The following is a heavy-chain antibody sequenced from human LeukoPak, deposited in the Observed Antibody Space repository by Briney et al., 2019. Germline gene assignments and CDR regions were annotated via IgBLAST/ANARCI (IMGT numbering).Heavy chain of an antibody. J-gene: IGHJ4*02. Sequence: GGSLRLSCAVSGFPFSNYAMSWVRQAPGKGLEWVSVIDGSGGNTNYADSVKGRFTISRDNSKNTLYLQMSSLRAEDTAVYYCAKGGLRFLEWLLYFDYWGQGTLVTVSS. CDR1: GFPFSNYA. D-gene: IGHD3-3*01. CDR3: AKGGLRFLEWLLYFDY. V-gene: IGHV3-23*01. CDR2: IDGSGGNT.